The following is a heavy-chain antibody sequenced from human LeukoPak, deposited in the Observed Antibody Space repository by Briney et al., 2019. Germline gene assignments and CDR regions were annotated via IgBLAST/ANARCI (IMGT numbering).Heavy chain of an antibody. D-gene: IGHD1-1*01. CDR2: IYPSGST. Sequence: SSETLSLTCTVSVGSISSYYWSWIRQPAGKGLELIGRIYPSGSTNYNPSLKSRVTMSVDTSKNQFSLKLSSVTAADTAVYYCARAPTGTGGWNWFDPWGQGTLVTVSS. J-gene: IGHJ5*02. CDR3: ARAPTGTGGWNWFDP. V-gene: IGHV4-4*07. CDR1: VGSISSYY.